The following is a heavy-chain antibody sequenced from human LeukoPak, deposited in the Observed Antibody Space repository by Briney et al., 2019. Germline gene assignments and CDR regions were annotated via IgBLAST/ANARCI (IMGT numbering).Heavy chain of an antibody. CDR2: VNSDGSST. V-gene: IGHV3-74*01. J-gene: IGHJ5*02. Sequence: GGSLRLSCAASGFTFSNYWIHWVRHSPGKGLVWVSCVNSDGSSTSYADSVRGRFTISRDNAKDTLYLQMNSLRVEDTAVYYCARELPEVATTKSAWFDPWGQGTLVTVSS. CDR1: GFTFSNYW. D-gene: IGHD5-12*01. CDR3: ARELPEVATTKSAWFDP.